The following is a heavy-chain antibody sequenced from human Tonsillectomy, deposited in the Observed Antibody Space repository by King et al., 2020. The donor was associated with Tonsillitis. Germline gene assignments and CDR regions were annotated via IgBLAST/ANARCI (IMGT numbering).Heavy chain of an antibody. CDR2: ISSSSGYI. CDR3: ARARSLTTDAFDI. Sequence: VQLVESGGGLVKPGGSLRLSCAASGFTFSSYSMNCVSQAPGKGLEWVSSISSSSGYIYYADSVKGQFTISRDNAQNSLYLQTNSLRAEDTALYYCARARSLTTDAFDIWGQGTMVTVSS. D-gene: IGHD4-11*01. V-gene: IGHV3-21*01. J-gene: IGHJ3*02. CDR1: GFTFSSYS.